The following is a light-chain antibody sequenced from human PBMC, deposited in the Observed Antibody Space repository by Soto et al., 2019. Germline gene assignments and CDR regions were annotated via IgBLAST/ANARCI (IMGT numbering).Light chain of an antibody. V-gene: IGLV1-51*01. Sequence: QSVLTQPPSVSAAPGQKVTISCSGSSSNIGSNFVSWYQQLPGTAPKLLIYDNNKRPSGIPDRFSGSKSGTSATLGITGLQTGDEADHYCGTWDSSLSAHVFGTGTKVTVL. J-gene: IGLJ1*01. CDR1: SSNIGSNF. CDR3: GTWDSSLSAHV. CDR2: DNN.